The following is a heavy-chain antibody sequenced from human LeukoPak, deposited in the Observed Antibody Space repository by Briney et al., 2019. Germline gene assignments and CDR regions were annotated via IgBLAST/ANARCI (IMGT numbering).Heavy chain of an antibody. J-gene: IGHJ4*02. CDR2: IDPSDSYT. Sequence: GESLKISCKGSGYSFTSYWISWVRQMPGKGLEWMGRIDPSDSYTNYSPSFQGHVTISADKSISTAYLQWSSLKASDTAMYYCARVYPTAGSVSYYSFDYWGQGTLVTVSS. CDR1: GYSFTSYW. V-gene: IGHV5-10-1*01. CDR3: ARVYPTAGSVSYYSFDY. D-gene: IGHD3-10*01.